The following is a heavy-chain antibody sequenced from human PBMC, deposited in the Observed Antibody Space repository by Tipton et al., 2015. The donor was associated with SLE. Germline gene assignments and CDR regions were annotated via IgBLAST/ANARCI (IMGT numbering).Heavy chain of an antibody. V-gene: IGHV3-21*01. J-gene: IGHJ4*02. Sequence: SLRLSCAASGFTFSDYTLNWVRQAPGKGLERVSAISGSLSYIYYTDSVKGRFTISRDNPKSSLYLQMNSLRVEDTGIYYCARDHPPHYWGQGTLVTVSS. CDR3: ARDHPPHY. CDR1: GFTFSDYT. CDR2: ISGSLSYI.